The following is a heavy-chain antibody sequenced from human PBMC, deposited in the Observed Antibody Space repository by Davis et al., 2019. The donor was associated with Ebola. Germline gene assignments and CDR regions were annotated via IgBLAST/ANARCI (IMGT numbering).Heavy chain of an antibody. Sequence: SETLSLTCTVSGGSISSYYWSWIRQPPGKGLEWIGYIYYSGSTNYTPSLKSRVTISVDTSKNQFSLKLSSVTAADTAVYYCARALSSSWYSDDAFDIWGQGTMVTVSS. CDR3: ARALSSSWYSDDAFDI. J-gene: IGHJ3*02. V-gene: IGHV4-59*01. CDR1: GGSISSYY. CDR2: IYYSGST. D-gene: IGHD6-13*01.